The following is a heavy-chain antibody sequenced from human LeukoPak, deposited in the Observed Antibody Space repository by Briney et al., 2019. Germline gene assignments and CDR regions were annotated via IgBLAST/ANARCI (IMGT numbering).Heavy chain of an antibody. Sequence: PGGSLRLSCAASGFTFSSYSMNWVRQAPGKGLEWVSYISSSGSTIYYADSVKGRFTISRDNAKNSLYLQMNSLRAEDTAVYYCARTCYDSSGHRNFDYWGQGTLVTVSS. V-gene: IGHV3-48*04. CDR3: ARTCYDSSGHRNFDY. CDR1: GFTFSSYS. J-gene: IGHJ4*02. D-gene: IGHD3-22*01. CDR2: ISSSGSTI.